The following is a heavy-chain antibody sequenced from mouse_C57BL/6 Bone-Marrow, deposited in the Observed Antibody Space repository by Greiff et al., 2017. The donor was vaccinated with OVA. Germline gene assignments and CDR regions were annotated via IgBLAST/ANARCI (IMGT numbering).Heavy chain of an antibody. CDR3: ASHYYGSQAWFAY. V-gene: IGHV1-4*01. CDR2: INPSSGYT. Sequence: QVQLQQSGAELARPGASVKMSCKASGYTFTSYTMHWVKQRPGQGLEWIGYINPSSGYTKYNQKFKDKATLTADKSSSTAYMQLRSLTSEDSAVYDCASHYYGSQAWFAYWGQGTLVTVSA. CDR1: GYTFTSYT. J-gene: IGHJ3*01. D-gene: IGHD1-1*01.